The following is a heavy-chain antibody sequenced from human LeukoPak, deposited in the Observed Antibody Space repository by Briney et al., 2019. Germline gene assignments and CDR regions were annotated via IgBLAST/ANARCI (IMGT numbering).Heavy chain of an antibody. CDR2: ISSSSSYI. D-gene: IGHD2-2*01. CDR3: AREGYCSSTSCPKGFDC. CDR1: GFTFSSYS. Sequence: GGSLRLSCAASGFTFSSYSMNWVRQAPGKGLEWVSSISSSSSYIYYADSVKGRFTISRDNAKNSLYLQMNSLRAEDTAVYYCAREGYCSSTSCPKGFDCWGQGTLVTVSS. J-gene: IGHJ4*02. V-gene: IGHV3-21*01.